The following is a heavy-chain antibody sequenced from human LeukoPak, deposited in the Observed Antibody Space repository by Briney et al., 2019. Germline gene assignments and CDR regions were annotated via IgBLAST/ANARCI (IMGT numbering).Heavy chain of an antibody. J-gene: IGHJ5*02. Sequence: PGGSLRLSCIGSGFTFGDYAMSWVRQAPGKGLEWVGLIRSKADDVITEYAASVMGRFIFSRDDYKSIAYLQMHGLKIDDTAVYYCTRDSGSFVTWGQGTLVTVSS. CDR1: GFTFGDYA. CDR3: TRDSGSFVT. D-gene: IGHD1-26*01. CDR2: IRSKADDVIT. V-gene: IGHV3-49*04.